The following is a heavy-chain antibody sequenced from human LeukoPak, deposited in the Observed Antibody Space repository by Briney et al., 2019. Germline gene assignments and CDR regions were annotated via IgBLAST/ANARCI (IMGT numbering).Heavy chain of an antibody. CDR3: ASRGRFIAAAAY. Sequence: SETLSLTCAVYGGSFSGYYWSWIRQPPGKGLEWIGEINHSGSTNYNPSLKSRVTISVDTSKNQFSLKLSSVTAADTAVYYCASRGRFIAAAAYWGQGTLVAVSS. CDR1: GGSFSGYY. D-gene: IGHD6-13*01. V-gene: IGHV4-34*01. CDR2: INHSGST. J-gene: IGHJ4*02.